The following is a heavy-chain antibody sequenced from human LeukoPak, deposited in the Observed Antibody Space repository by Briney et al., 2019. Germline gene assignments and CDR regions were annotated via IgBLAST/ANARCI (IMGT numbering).Heavy chain of an antibody. Sequence: SVKVSCKASGGTFSSYAISWVRQAPGQGREWMGRIIPILNITNYAQKFQGRVTITADKSTRTAYMELSSLRSEDTAVYYCARDPRGVAAYYYYGMDVWGQGTTVTVSS. D-gene: IGHD6-13*01. J-gene: IGHJ6*02. CDR2: IIPILNIT. V-gene: IGHV1-69*04. CDR3: ARDPRGVAAYYYYGMDV. CDR1: GGTFSSYA.